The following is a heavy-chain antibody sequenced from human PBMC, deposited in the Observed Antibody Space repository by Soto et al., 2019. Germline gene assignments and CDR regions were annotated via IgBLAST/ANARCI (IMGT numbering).Heavy chain of an antibody. J-gene: IGHJ4*02. D-gene: IGHD4-17*01. CDR2: IYYSGST. Sequence: QVQLQESGPGLVKPSQTLSLTCTVSGGSISTGVYYWTWIRQHPGKGLEWIGYIYYSGSTYYNPSLRSRVTLSVDPSKNQFSLKLSSVTAADTAVYYCARGLSVTLFDNWGQGTLVTVSS. V-gene: IGHV4-31*03. CDR3: ARGLSVTLFDN. CDR1: GGSISTGVYY.